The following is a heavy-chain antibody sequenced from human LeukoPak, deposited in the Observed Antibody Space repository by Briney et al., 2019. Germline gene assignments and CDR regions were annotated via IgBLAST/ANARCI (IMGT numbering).Heavy chain of an antibody. V-gene: IGHV3-48*04. J-gene: IGHJ4*02. Sequence: PGGSLRLSCAASGFTFSSYSMNWVRQAPGKGLEWVSSISSSSSTIYYADSVKGRFTISRDNAKNSLYLQMNSLRAEDTAVYYCARDQHAITMIVVVTAFDYWGQGTLVTVSS. CDR1: GFTFSSYS. D-gene: IGHD3-22*01. CDR3: ARDQHAITMIVVVTAFDY. CDR2: ISSSSSTI.